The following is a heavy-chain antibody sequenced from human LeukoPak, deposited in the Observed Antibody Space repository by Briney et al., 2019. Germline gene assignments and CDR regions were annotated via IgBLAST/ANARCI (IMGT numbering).Heavy chain of an antibody. Sequence: GGSLRLSCAASGFTFNSYSMNWVRQAPGKGLEWVSSISSSSSYIYYADSVKGRFTISRDNAKNSLYLQMNSLRAEDMAVYYCARGNVGYYYFDYWGQGTLVTVSS. J-gene: IGHJ4*02. V-gene: IGHV3-21*01. CDR2: ISSSSSYI. D-gene: IGHD3-22*01. CDR3: ARGNVGYYYFDY. CDR1: GFTFNSYS.